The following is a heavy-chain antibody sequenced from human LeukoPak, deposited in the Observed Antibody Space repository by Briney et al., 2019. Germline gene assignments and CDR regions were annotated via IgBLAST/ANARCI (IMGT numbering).Heavy chain of an antibody. CDR3: AKDIRVWGSYRYPCLDY. CDR1: GFTFSSFG. J-gene: IGHJ4*02. D-gene: IGHD3-16*02. CDR2: ISYDGDNK. Sequence: GGSLRLSCAASGFTFSSFGLHWVRQAPGKGLEWVAVISYDGDNKYYADSVNGRFTISRDNSKNTLSLQMDSLRAEDTAVYYCAKDIRVWGSYRYPCLDYWGQGTLVTVSA. V-gene: IGHV3-30*06.